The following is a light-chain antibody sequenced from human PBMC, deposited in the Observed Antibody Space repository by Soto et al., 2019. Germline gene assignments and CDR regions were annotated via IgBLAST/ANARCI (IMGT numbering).Light chain of an antibody. Sequence: DIQMTQSPSSVSASVGDRVTITCRASQGIGDRLAWYQQRPGKVPQLVVYEESTLHSGVPSRFSGRKSGTQFTLTIDSLQPEDFATYYCQQVKTYPRTFGGGTKVDSK. CDR3: QQVKTYPRT. V-gene: IGKV1-12*01. CDR2: EES. J-gene: IGKJ4*01. CDR1: QGIGDR.